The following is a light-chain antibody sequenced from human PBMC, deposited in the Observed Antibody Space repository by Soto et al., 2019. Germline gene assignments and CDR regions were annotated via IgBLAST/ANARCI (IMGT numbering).Light chain of an antibody. Sequence: DIQMTQSPSSLSASVGASVTITCRASQNIYNYLNWYQQKPGKAPRLLIYAASTLHSGVPSRFTGSGSGTEFRLTINGLQPEDFATYHCQPRYTAPPFTFGQGTRLEI. V-gene: IGKV1-39*01. CDR3: QPRYTAPPFT. CDR1: QNIYNY. J-gene: IGKJ2*01. CDR2: AAS.